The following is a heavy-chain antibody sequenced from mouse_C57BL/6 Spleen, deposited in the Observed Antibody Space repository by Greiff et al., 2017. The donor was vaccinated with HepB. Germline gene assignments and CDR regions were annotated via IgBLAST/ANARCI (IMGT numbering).Heavy chain of an antibody. CDR3: ARPDSSGPYAMDY. J-gene: IGHJ4*01. D-gene: IGHD3-2*02. Sequence: VQLQQSGAELVKPGASVKISCKASGYAFSSYWMNWVKQRPGKGLEWIGQIYPGDGDTNYNGKFKGKATLTADKSSSTAYMQLSSLTSEDSAVYFCARPDSSGPYAMDYWGQGTSVTVSS. CDR2: IYPGDGDT. V-gene: IGHV1-80*01. CDR1: GYAFSSYW.